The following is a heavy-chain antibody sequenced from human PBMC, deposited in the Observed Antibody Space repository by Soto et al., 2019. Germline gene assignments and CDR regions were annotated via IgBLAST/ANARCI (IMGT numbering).Heavy chain of an antibody. CDR1: GFTFSSYG. Sequence: PGGSLRLSCAASGFTFSSYGMHWVRQAPGKGLEWVAVIWYDGSNKYYADSVKGRFTISRDNSKNTLYLQMNSLRAEDTAVYHCARGCIAVAGLKEYYMDVWGKGTTVTVSS. CDR2: IWYDGSNK. V-gene: IGHV3-33*01. D-gene: IGHD6-19*01. CDR3: ARGCIAVAGLKEYYMDV. J-gene: IGHJ6*03.